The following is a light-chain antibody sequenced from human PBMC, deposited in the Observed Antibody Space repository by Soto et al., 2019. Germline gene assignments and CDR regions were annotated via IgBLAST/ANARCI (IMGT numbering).Light chain of an antibody. J-gene: IGKJ4*01. CDR2: AAS. CDR3: QKYNSAPLT. Sequence: DIQMTQSPSTLSASVGDRVTITCRASQSISSWLAWYQQKPGKAPNLLIYAASTLQAGVPSRFSGSGSGTDFTLTISSLQPEDVAAYYCQKYNSAPLTFGGGTKVDI. V-gene: IGKV1-27*01. CDR1: QSISSW.